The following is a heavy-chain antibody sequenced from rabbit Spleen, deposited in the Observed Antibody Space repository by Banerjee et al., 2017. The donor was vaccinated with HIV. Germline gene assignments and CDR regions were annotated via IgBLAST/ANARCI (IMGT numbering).Heavy chain of an antibody. CDR1: GFSFSDRDV. D-gene: IGHD1-1*01. CDR2: IDIGSSGFT. Sequence: QSLEESGGGLVQPEGSLTLTCKASGFSFSDRDVMCWVRQAPGKGLEWIACIDIGSSGFTYFASWAKGRFTISKTSSTTVTLQMTSLTAADTATYFCARDTSSSFSSYGMDLWGPGTLVTVS. CDR3: ARDTSSSFSSYGMDL. V-gene: IGHV1S40*01. J-gene: IGHJ6*01.